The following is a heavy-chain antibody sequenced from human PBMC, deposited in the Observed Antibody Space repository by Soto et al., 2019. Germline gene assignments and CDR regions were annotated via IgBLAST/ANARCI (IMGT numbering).Heavy chain of an antibody. Sequence: QVQLVESGGGVVKPGGSLRLSCSASGFSFSDYYMTWVRQAPVKGLEWISFISGSGTNIYYAASVEGRFTISRDNARNSVHLRMNELECGDTARYFCAEMSSTDSYDPVFSWGQGTVVTVSS. CDR1: GFSFSDYY. V-gene: IGHV3-11*01. D-gene: IGHD2-2*01. CDR2: ISGSGTNI. J-gene: IGHJ4*02. CDR3: AEMSSTDSYDPVFS.